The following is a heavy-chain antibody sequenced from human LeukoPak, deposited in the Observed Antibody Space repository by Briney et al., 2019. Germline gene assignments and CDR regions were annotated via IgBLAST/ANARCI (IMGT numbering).Heavy chain of an antibody. CDR2: INPSTGGT. Sequence: ASVKVSCRASGYSFTAYYIHWVRQAPGQGLEWMGWINPSTGGTNYAETFQGRVTMTRDTSIRTAYVDLSRLRSDDTAVYYCVTFTYDSSGYSFEVADYWGQGTLVTVSS. V-gene: IGHV1-2*02. J-gene: IGHJ4*02. CDR3: VTFTYDSSGYSFEVADY. CDR1: GYSFTAYY. D-gene: IGHD3-22*01.